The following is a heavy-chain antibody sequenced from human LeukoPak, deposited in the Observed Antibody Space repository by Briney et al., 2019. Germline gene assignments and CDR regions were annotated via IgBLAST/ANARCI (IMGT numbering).Heavy chain of an antibody. V-gene: IGHV3-53*01. Sequence: AGGSLRLSCAASGFTFSSYWMSWVRQAPGKGLEWVSVIYSGGSTYYADSVKGRFTISRDNSKNTLYLQMNSLRAEDTAVYYCARGVDFNDYWGQGTLATVSS. CDR2: IYSGGST. D-gene: IGHD2-2*01. CDR1: GFTFSSYW. CDR3: ARGVDFNDY. J-gene: IGHJ4*02.